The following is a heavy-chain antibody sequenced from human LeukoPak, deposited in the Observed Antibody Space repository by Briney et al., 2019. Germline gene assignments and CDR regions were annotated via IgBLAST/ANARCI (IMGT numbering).Heavy chain of an antibody. J-gene: IGHJ3*02. CDR2: IYYSGST. D-gene: IGHD3-22*01. CDR1: GGSISSYY. V-gene: IGHV4-59*01. CDR3: ARVRGYRDAFDI. Sequence: SETLSLTCTVSGGSISSYYWSWLRQPPGKGLEWIGYIYYSGSTNYNPSLKSRVTISVDTSKNQFSLKLSSVTAADTAVYYCARVRGYRDAFDIWGQGTMVTVSS.